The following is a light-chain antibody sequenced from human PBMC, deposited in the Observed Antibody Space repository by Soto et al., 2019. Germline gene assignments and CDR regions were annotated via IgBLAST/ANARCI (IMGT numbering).Light chain of an antibody. CDR2: DTS. J-gene: IGKJ4*01. CDR3: QQRYNWLT. V-gene: IGKV3-11*01. CDR1: QSVTKY. Sequence: VLTQSPATLSLSPGERATLSCRASQSVTKYLAWYHQKAGQATRLLIFDTSNRATGSPARFSGSGSGTDFTLTISSLESEDSGIYYCQQRYNWLTFGGGTKVDIK.